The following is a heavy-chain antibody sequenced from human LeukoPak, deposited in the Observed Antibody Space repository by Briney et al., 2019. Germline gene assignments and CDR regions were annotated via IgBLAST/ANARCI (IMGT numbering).Heavy chain of an antibody. CDR1: GFTFSSCG. J-gene: IGHJ4*02. V-gene: IGHV3-30*18. CDR2: ISYDGSNK. D-gene: IGHD3-16*01. Sequence: GRSLRLSCAASGFTFSSCGMHWVRQAPGKGLEWVAVISYDGSNKYYADSVKGRFTISRDNSKNTLYLQMNSLRAEDTAVYYCAKVQGLMITFGGVMGDYWGQGTLVTVSS. CDR3: AKVQGLMITFGGVMGDY.